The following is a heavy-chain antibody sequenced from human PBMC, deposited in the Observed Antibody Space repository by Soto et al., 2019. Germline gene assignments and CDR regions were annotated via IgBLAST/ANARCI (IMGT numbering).Heavy chain of an antibody. D-gene: IGHD6-13*01. CDR3: ASDAGPGYYYYYMDV. V-gene: IGHV4-30-4*01. Sequence: SETLSLTCNVSGGPINSPDYYWTWIRQAQGKGREWIGYIYYSGSTHYNPSLKSRITISVDTSKNQFSLKLRSVTAADTAVYYCASDAGPGYYYYYMDVWGKGTTVTVSS. CDR1: GGPINSPDYY. J-gene: IGHJ6*03. CDR2: IYYSGST.